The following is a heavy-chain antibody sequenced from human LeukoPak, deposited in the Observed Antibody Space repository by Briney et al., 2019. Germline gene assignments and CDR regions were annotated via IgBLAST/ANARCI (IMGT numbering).Heavy chain of an antibody. J-gene: IGHJ6*03. CDR3: ARCGSSPNVGTSVPNYYMDV. V-gene: IGHV3-30*01. D-gene: IGHD2-8*02. CDR2: ISYDGSNK. CDR1: GFTFSSYA. Sequence: GGSLRLSCAASGFTFSSYAMHWVRQAPGKGREWVAVISYDGSNKYYADSGKGRFTISRDNSKNTLYLQMNSLRAEDTAVYYCARCGSSPNVGTSVPNYYMDVWGKGTTVTVSS.